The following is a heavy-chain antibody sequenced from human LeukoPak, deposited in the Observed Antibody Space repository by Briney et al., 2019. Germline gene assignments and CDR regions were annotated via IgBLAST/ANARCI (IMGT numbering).Heavy chain of an antibody. CDR2: SFWDDDK. CDR3: ERMMLVRGVGVWFDP. V-gene: IGHV2-70*04. CDR1: GFSLSTGRIR. J-gene: IGHJ5*02. D-gene: IGHD3-10*01. Sequence: SGPTLVSPTQTLSLTCTFSGFSLSTGRIRVGWIRQPPRKALERLQRSFWDDDKFYSTALKTKVTISKDTSKSQVVLTMSNMDPVDTATYYCERMMLVRGVGVWFDPWGQGTLVTASS.